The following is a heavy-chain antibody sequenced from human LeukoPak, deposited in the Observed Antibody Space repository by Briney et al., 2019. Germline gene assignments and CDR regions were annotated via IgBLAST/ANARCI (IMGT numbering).Heavy chain of an antibody. Sequence: PGGSLSLSCAASGFTISSYWMHWVRQAPGKGLVWVSPINPDGTVTTYADSVKGRFTISRDNAKNSLYLQMISLTAEDTAVYYCPRRYCSSTSCLLDYWGQGTLVTVSS. CDR2: INPDGTVT. J-gene: IGHJ4*02. V-gene: IGHV3-74*01. CDR3: PRRYCSSTSCLLDY. D-gene: IGHD2-2*01. CDR1: GFTISSYW.